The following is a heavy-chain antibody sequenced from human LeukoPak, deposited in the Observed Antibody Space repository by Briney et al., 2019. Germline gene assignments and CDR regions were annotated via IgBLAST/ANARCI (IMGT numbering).Heavy chain of an antibody. CDR1: GFTFSSYA. D-gene: IGHD6-19*01. CDR2: ISGSGGST. J-gene: IGHJ4*02. CDR3: ARDGWYGRDYFDY. V-gene: IGHV3-23*01. Sequence: PGGSLRLSCAASGFTFSSYAMSWVRQAPGKGLEWVSAISGSGGSTYYADSVKGRFTISRDNSKNTLYLQMNSLRAEDTAVYYCARDGWYGRDYFDYWGQGTLVTVSS.